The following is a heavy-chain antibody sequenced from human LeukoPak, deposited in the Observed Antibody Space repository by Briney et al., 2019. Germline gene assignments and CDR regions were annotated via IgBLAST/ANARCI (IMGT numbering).Heavy chain of an antibody. V-gene: IGHV3-23*01. J-gene: IGHJ4*02. CDR3: WKVLDPKTYGDYGNFAY. CDR1: GFTFSSYS. D-gene: IGHD4-17*01. CDR2: IIGSGGST. Sequence: GSLRLSCSASGFTFSSYSMMWVRQAAGRGLEWVASIIGSGGSTFYSDSVKGRFTISRDNSKNTLYLIISSLRAEDTAVVYCWKVLDPKTYGDYGNFAYWGQGTLVTVSS.